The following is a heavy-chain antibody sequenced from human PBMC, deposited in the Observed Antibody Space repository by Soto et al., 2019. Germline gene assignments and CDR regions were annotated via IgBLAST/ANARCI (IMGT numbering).Heavy chain of an antibody. CDR2: INQDGSEK. CDR1: GFTFRTYW. D-gene: IGHD5-18*01. J-gene: IGHJ6*02. V-gene: IGHV3-7*05. CDR3: ARDGSTSWYSYDYHGMDV. Sequence: EVQLVESGGGLVQPGGSLRLSCGASGFTFRTYWLSWVRQVPGKGLEWVANINQDGSEKNYVDSVKGRFTISRDNAKNTLYPQMSSLRAEDTALYYCARDGSTSWYSYDYHGMDVWGQGTRVTVSS.